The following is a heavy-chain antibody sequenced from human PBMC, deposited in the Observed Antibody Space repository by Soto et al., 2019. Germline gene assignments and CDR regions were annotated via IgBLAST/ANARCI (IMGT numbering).Heavy chain of an antibody. J-gene: IGHJ4*02. V-gene: IGHV5-51*01. Sequence: EVQLVQSGAEVKKPGESLKISCKGSGYIFHNYWIGWVRQMPGKGLEWMGIIYPGDSDIRYNPSFQGQVTISADKSISTTYLQWCSLKASDTAMYYCARQRYFDHWGQGTLVTVSS. D-gene: IGHD3-9*01. CDR3: ARQRYFDH. CDR1: GYIFHNYW. CDR2: IYPGDSDI.